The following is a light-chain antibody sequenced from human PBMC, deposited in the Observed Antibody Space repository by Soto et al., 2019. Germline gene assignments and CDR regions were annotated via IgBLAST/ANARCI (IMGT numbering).Light chain of an antibody. CDR1: SSDVGGYNY. CDR3: SSYTSSSTWV. V-gene: IGLV2-14*01. J-gene: IGLJ3*02. CDR2: DVS. Sequence: QSALTQPASVSGSPGQSITISCTGTSSDVGGYNYVSWYQQHPGKGPKLMIYDVSNRPSGVSNRFSGSKSGNTASLTISGLQAEDEADYYCSSYTSSSTWVFGAGTKVTVL.